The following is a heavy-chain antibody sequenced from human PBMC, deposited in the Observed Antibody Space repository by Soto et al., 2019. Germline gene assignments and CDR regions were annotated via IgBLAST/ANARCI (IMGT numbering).Heavy chain of an antibody. CDR1: GFTFTSSA. CDR2: IVVGSGNT. D-gene: IGHD3-22*01. CDR3: ARQVYHYDTNSFGY. Sequence: ASVKVSCKASGFTFTSSAVQWVRQARGQRLEWIGWIVVGSGNTNYAQKFQERVTITRDMSLSTAYLQWSSLRVSDTAMYYCARQVYHYDTNSFGYWGQGTLVTVSS. J-gene: IGHJ4*02. V-gene: IGHV1-58*01.